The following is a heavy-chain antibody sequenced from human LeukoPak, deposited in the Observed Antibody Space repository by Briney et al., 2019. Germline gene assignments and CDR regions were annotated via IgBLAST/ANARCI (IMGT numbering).Heavy chain of an antibody. CDR3: ARGGSSDWYENAFDI. CDR2: IKQDGSEK. J-gene: IGHJ3*02. Sequence: PGGSLRLSCAASGFTFSSYSMNWVRQAPGKGLEWVANIKQDGSEKYYVDSVKGRFTISRDNAKNSLYLHMNSLRAEDTAVYYCARGGSSDWYENAFDIWGQGTMVTVSS. D-gene: IGHD6-19*01. CDR1: GFTFSSYS. V-gene: IGHV3-7*01.